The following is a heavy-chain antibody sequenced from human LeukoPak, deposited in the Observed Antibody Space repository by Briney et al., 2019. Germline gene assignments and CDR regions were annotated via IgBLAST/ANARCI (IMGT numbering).Heavy chain of an antibody. CDR3: ARDQNYAVDY. V-gene: IGHV3-21*01. D-gene: IGHD1-7*01. CDR2: ISSSSSYI. CDR1: GFTFSSYS. Sequence: SGGSLRLSCTASGFTFSSYSMNWVRQAPGKGLEWVSSISSSSSYIYYADSVKGRFTISRDNAKNSLYLQMNSLRAEDTAVYYCARDQNYAVDYWGQGTLVTVSS. J-gene: IGHJ4*02.